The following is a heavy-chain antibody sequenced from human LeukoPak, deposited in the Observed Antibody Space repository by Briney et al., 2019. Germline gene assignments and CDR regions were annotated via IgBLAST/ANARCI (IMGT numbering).Heavy chain of an antibody. CDR3: AAGGAQIEYCSSTSCYRPLYYYYGMDV. CDR2: ISGSGGST. D-gene: IGHD2-2*02. CDR1: GFIFTNYF. V-gene: IGHV3-23*01. Sequence: GGSLRLSCAASGFIFTNYFMSWVRQAPGKGLEWVSAISGSGGSTYYADSVKGRFTIARDNSKNTLYLQMNSLRAEDTAVYYCAAGGAQIEYCSSTSCYRPLYYYYGMDVWGQGTTVTASS. J-gene: IGHJ6*02.